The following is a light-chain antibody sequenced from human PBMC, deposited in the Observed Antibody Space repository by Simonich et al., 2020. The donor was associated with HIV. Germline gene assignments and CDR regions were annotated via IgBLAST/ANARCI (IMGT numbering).Light chain of an antibody. CDR1: SGDALPKQY. Sequence: ELTQPPSVSVSPGQTARITCSGDALPKQYAYWYQQKPGQAPRTLIYDTSNKHSWTPARFSGSLLGGKAALTLSGAQPEDEAEYYCLLSYSDARVFGGGTKLTVL. V-gene: IGLV7-46*01. CDR3: LLSYSDARV. J-gene: IGLJ3*02. CDR2: DTS.